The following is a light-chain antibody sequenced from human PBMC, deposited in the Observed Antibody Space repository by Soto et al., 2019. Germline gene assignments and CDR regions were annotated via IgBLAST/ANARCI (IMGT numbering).Light chain of an antibody. Sequence: DIQMTQSPSSLSASVGDRVTISCRASQTIISYLNLYQHKPGRAPNLLIYAASTLQSGVPSRFSGSGSGTEFTLTISSLQPEDFATYYCQQSYSTLFSFGPGTKVEI. CDR3: QQSYSTLFS. V-gene: IGKV1-39*01. CDR2: AAS. J-gene: IGKJ3*01. CDR1: QTIISY.